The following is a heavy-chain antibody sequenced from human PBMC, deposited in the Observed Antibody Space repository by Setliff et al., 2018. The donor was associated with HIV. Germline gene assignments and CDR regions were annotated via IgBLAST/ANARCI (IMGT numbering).Heavy chain of an antibody. CDR3: ARDYSPPNHVPVAFDI. D-gene: IGHD2-15*01. V-gene: IGHV4-31*03. CDR1: GGSISSGGYY. CDR2: IYYSGST. J-gene: IGHJ3*02. Sequence: SETLSLTFTVSGGSISSGGYYWSWIRQHPGKGLEWIGYIYYSGSTYYNPSLKSRVTISVDTSKNPFSLKLSSGTAADTAVYYCARDYSPPNHVPVAFDIWAKGQWSPSPQ.